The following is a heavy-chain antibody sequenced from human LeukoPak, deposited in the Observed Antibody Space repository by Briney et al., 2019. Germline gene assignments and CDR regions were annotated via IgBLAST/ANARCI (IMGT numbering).Heavy chain of an antibody. CDR3: AKGDSGDYGWFDY. D-gene: IGHD4-17*01. CDR1: GYSLSSGYY. V-gene: IGHV4-38-2*01. J-gene: IGHJ4*02. Sequence: PSETLYLTCAVSGYSLSSGYYWGWIRQPPGKGLEWIGSIYHSGSTSYNPSLKSRVTMSVDTSKTQFSLNLNSVTAADTAVYYCAKGDSGDYGWFDYWGQGTLVTVSS. CDR2: IYHSGST.